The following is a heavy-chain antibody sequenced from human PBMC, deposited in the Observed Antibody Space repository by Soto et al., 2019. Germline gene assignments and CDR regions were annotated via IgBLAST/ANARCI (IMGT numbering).Heavy chain of an antibody. V-gene: IGHV3-74*01. CDR2: ISPDGSST. D-gene: IGHD6-19*01. CDR1: GFNLRDDW. CDR3: ARDRGANSGFDGPGDY. Sequence: EVHLVESGGGLVQPGGSLTVSCAASGFNLRDDWMHWVRQAPGKGLVCVSRISPDGSSTIYADSVKGRFTISRDNAKNTLYLQMNSLRAEDTAVYYCARDRGANSGFDGPGDYWGQGTVVIVSS. J-gene: IGHJ4*02.